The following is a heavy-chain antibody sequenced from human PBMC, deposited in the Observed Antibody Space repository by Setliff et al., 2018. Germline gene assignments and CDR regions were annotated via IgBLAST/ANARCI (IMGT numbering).Heavy chain of an antibody. CDR2: INAYNGDT. J-gene: IGHJ4*02. D-gene: IGHD3-22*01. CDR1: GYTFTNYG. CDR3: ARDADNYDTSENPIFDY. V-gene: IGHV1-18*01. Sequence: AASVKVSCKASGYTFTNYGISWVRQAPGQGLEWMAYINAYNGDTYYAENLQVRVTVSTDTSTTTTYMELRNLRSDDTAVYYCARDADNYDTSENPIFDYWGQGTLVTVSS.